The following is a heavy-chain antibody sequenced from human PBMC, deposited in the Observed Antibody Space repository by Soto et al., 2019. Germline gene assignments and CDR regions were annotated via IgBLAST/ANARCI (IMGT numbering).Heavy chain of an antibody. CDR3: ARGEIAARPRWFDP. Sequence: SVKVSCKASGGTFSSYAISWVRQAPGQGLEWMGGIIPIFGTANYAQKFQGRVTITADKSTSTAYMELSSLRSEDTAVYYCARGEIAARPRWFDPWGQGTLVTSPQ. D-gene: IGHD6-6*01. CDR2: IIPIFGTA. V-gene: IGHV1-69*06. J-gene: IGHJ5*02. CDR1: GGTFSSYA.